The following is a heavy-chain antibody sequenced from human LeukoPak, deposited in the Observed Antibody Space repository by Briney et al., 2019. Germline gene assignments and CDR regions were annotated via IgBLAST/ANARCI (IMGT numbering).Heavy chain of an antibody. CDR1: GFTFNNYD. CDR2: ITGSGGNT. V-gene: IGHV3-23*01. CDR3: AKDRGMQFPYYKNV. D-gene: IGHD1-14*01. Sequence: LPGGSLRLSCAASGFTFNNYDMTWVRQAPGQGLEWVSIITGSGGNTYYADSVKGRFIISRDNSKNKLYLQMNSLRVEDTAIYYCAKDRGMQFPYYKNVWGKGTRVTVCS. J-gene: IGHJ6*03.